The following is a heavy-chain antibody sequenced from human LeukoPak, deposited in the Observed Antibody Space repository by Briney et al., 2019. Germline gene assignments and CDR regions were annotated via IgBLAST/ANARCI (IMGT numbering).Heavy chain of an antibody. D-gene: IGHD2/OR15-2a*01. J-gene: IGHJ4*02. V-gene: IGHV4-59*01. Sequence: SETLSLTCTVSGGSISSYYWSWIRQPPGKGLEWIGYIYYSGSTNYNPSLKSRVTIPVDTSKNQFSLKLSSVTAADTAVYYCARDRPGPFPYFDYWGQGTLVTVSS. CDR1: GGSISSYY. CDR3: ARDRPGPFPYFDY. CDR2: IYYSGST.